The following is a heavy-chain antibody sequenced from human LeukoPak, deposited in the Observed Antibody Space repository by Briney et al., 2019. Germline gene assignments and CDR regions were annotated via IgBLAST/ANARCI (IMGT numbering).Heavy chain of an antibody. CDR1: GGSFSGYY. Sequence: SETLSLTCAVYGGSFSGYYWSWIRQTPGKGLEWIGEINHSGSTNYNPSLKSRVTISVDTSKNQFSLKLSSVTAADTAMYYCARLPGMGYMDVWGKGTTVTVSS. D-gene: IGHD2-8*01. J-gene: IGHJ6*03. CDR3: ARLPGMGYMDV. CDR2: INHSGST. V-gene: IGHV4-34*01.